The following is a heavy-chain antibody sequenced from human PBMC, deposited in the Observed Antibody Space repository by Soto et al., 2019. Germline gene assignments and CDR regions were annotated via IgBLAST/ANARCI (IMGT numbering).Heavy chain of an antibody. Sequence: SETLSLTCTVSGGSISSGGYYWSWIRQHPGKGLEWIGYIYYSGSTYYNPSLKSRVTISVDTSKNQFSLKLSSVTAADTAVYYCARDRDCSGGSCYEVLSGMDVWGKGTTVTVSS. CDR2: IYYSGST. CDR1: GGSISSGGYY. D-gene: IGHD2-15*01. V-gene: IGHV4-31*03. J-gene: IGHJ6*03. CDR3: ARDRDCSGGSCYEVLSGMDV.